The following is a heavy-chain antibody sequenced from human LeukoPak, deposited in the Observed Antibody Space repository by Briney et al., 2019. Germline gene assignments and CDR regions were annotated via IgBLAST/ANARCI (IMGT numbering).Heavy chain of an antibody. CDR1: GDSITGYN. CDR2: IYYTGTT. V-gene: IGHV4-59*01. CDR3: ASGNTYGYYYYYMDV. J-gene: IGHJ6*03. Sequence: SETLSLTCTVSGDSITGYNWSWIRQPPGRGLECIGYIYYTGTTNYNPSLKSRVTISVDTSKNQFSLKLSSVTAADTAVYYCASGNTYGYYYYYMDVWGKGTTVTVSS. D-gene: IGHD5-18*01.